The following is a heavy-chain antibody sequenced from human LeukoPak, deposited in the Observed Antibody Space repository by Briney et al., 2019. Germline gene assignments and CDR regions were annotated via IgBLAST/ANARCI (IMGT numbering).Heavy chain of an antibody. CDR2: ISGRGGIT. Sequence: GASLRLSCEASGFTFSSYAMSWVRQAPGKGLEWVSGISGRGGITKYVDSVKGRFTISRDNSKNTLYLQMNSLRAEDTAVYYCAKVVGYCGSPSCSVDPWGQGTLVTVSS. V-gene: IGHV3-23*01. CDR1: GFTFSSYA. CDR3: AKVVGYCGSPSCSVDP. D-gene: IGHD2-2*01. J-gene: IGHJ5*02.